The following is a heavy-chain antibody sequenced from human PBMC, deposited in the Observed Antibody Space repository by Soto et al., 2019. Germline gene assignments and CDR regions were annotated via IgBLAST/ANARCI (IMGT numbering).Heavy chain of an antibody. CDR2: IIPIFGTA. CDR1: GGTFSSYA. Sequence: QVQLVQSGAEVKKPGSSVKVSCKASGGTFSSYAISWVRQAPGQGLEWMGGIIPIFGTANYAQKFQGRVTITADESRSKANMELSSLRSEDPAVYYCAREMGFCSSTSCYQYNWSAPGGQGPLVTVSS. CDR3: AREMGFCSSTSCYQYNWSAP. J-gene: IGHJ5*02. V-gene: IGHV1-69*01. D-gene: IGHD2-2*01.